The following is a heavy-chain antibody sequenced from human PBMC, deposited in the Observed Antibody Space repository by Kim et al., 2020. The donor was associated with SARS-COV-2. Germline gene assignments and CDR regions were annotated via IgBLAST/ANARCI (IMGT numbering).Heavy chain of an antibody. J-gene: IGHJ6*03. Sequence: SETLSLTCAVYGGSFSGYYWSWIRQPPGKGLEWIGEINHSGSTNYNPSLKSRVTISVDTSKNQFSLKLSSVTAADTAVYYCARGQNLIAARRPKDYYYY. CDR2: INHSGST. CDR1: GGSFSGYY. CDR3: ARGQNLIAARRPKDYYYY. D-gene: IGHD6-6*01. V-gene: IGHV4-34*01.